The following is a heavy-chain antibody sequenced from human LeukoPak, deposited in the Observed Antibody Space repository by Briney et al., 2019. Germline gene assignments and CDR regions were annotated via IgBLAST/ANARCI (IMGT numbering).Heavy chain of an antibody. CDR2: INSDGSST. CDR3: ARFYCSSTSCLEDY. CDR1: GFTFRTSW. D-gene: IGHD2-2*01. J-gene: IGHJ4*02. V-gene: IGHV3-74*01. Sequence: GGSLRLSCAASGFTFRTSWMHWVRQAPGKGLVWVSRINSDGSSTSYADSVKGRFTISRDNAKNTLYLQMNSLRAEDTAVYYCARFYCSSTSCLEDYWGQGTLVTVSS.